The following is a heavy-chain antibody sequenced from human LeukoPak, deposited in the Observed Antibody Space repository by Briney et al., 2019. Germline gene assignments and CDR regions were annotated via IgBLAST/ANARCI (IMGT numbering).Heavy chain of an antibody. Sequence: SETLSLTRTVSGGSISTSYWSWIRQPAGKGLEWIGRVYISGDTKYNPSLKSRVTMSLDASKNQFSLWLRSVTAADTAVYYCARLIAEVGGGTNYFDNWGQGTLVTVSS. CDR3: ARLIAEVGGGTNYFDN. J-gene: IGHJ4*02. CDR1: GGSISTSY. D-gene: IGHD6-13*01. V-gene: IGHV4-4*07. CDR2: VYISGDT.